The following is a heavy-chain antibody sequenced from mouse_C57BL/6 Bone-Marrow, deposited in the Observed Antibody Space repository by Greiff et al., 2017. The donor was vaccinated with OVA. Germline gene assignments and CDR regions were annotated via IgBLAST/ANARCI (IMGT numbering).Heavy chain of an antibody. J-gene: IGHJ4*01. V-gene: IGHV1-82*01. D-gene: IGHD2-4*01. Sequence: QVQLQQSGPELVKPGASVKISCKASGYAFSSSWMNWVKQRPGKGLEWIGRIYPGDGDTNYNGKFKGKATLTADKSSSTAYMQLSSLTSEDSAVYFCARPGGLRDYYAMDYWGQGTSVTVSS. CDR2: IYPGDGDT. CDR3: ARPGGLRDYYAMDY. CDR1: GYAFSSSW.